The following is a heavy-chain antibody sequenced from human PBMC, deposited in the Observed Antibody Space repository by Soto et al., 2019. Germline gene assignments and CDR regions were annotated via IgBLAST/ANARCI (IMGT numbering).Heavy chain of an antibody. Sequence: NPSETLSLTCAVSGGSISSSNWWSWVRQPPGKGLEWIGEIYHSGSTNYNPSLKSRVTISVDKSKNQFSLKLSSVTAADTAVYYCARASTYCSSTSCYVGGYYYYYGMDVWGQGTTVTVSS. CDR1: GGSISSSNW. V-gene: IGHV4-4*02. J-gene: IGHJ6*02. CDR2: IYHSGST. D-gene: IGHD2-2*01. CDR3: ARASTYCSSTSCYVGGYYYYYGMDV.